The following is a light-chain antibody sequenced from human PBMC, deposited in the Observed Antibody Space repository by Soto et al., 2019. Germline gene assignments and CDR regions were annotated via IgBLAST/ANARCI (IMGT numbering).Light chain of an antibody. CDR1: QGISSA. CDR3: QKYNGALWA. V-gene: IGKV1-27*01. Sequence: IQLTQSPSSLSASVGDRVTITCRASQGISSALAWYQQKPGKVPKLLIYAASSLQSGVPSRSSGSGSGTDFTLTIRGLQPEDVATYYCQKYNGALWAFGQGTKVDIK. CDR2: AAS. J-gene: IGKJ1*01.